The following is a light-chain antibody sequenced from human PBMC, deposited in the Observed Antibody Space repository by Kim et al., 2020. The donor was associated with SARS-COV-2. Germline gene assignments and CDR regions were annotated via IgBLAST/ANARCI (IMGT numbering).Light chain of an antibody. J-gene: IGLJ3*02. V-gene: IGLV1-40*01. CDR3: QSYDSSLSGGV. CDR2: GNT. CDR1: GSNYGAHYV. Sequence: CKGGGSNYGAHYVVRWYRRVPGTAPKLLIFGNTNRPSGVPDRFSGSKSGTSASLAITGLQAEDEGSYYCQSYDSSLSGGVFGGGTQLTVL.